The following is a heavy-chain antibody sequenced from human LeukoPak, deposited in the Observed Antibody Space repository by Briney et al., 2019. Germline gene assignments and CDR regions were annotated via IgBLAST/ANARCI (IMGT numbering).Heavy chain of an antibody. CDR3: ARGGDASYYYDSAAFARFDN. V-gene: IGHV3-30*04. Sequence: GGSLRLSCAASGFTFSSYAMHWVRQAPGKGLEWVAVISYDGSNKYYADSVKGRFTISRDNSKNTLYLQMNSLRAEDTAVYYCARGGDASYYYDSAAFARFDNWGQGTLVTVSS. CDR2: ISYDGSNK. J-gene: IGHJ4*02. D-gene: IGHD3-22*01. CDR1: GFTFSSYA.